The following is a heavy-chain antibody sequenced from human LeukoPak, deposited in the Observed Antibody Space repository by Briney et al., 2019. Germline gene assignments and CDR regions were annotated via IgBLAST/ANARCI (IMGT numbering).Heavy chain of an antibody. D-gene: IGHD2-2*03. CDR2: ISGSGGAT. CDR1: RFTFSSNA. CDR3: ASMDPRVY. J-gene: IGHJ4*02. V-gene: IGHV3-23*01. Sequence: GGSLRLSCAASRFTFSSNAISWVRQAPGKGLEWVSTISGSGGATYYAESVKGRFTISRNNSKNTLYLQMNSLRAEDTAVYYCASMDPRVYWGQGTLVTVSS.